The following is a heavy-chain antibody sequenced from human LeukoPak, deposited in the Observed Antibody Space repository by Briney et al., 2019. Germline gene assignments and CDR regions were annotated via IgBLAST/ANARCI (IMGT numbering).Heavy chain of an antibody. D-gene: IGHD3-22*01. V-gene: IGHV4-31*03. Sequence: SETLSLTCTVSGGSVSSGGYYWTWIRQHPGTGLEFIIYNYYSGSTYYNPSLKSRVTISLDTSNNQFSLKLSSVTAADTAVYYCARVGSYAGSGYYSHNWFDPWGQGTLVTV. J-gene: IGHJ5*02. CDR1: GGSVSSGGYY. CDR2: NYYSGST. CDR3: ARVGSYAGSGYYSHNWFDP.